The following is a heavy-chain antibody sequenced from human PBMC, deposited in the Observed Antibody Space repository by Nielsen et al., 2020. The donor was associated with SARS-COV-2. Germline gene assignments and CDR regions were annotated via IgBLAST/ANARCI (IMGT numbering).Heavy chain of an antibody. CDR3: AKDLGSCSGGSCYSHLDY. D-gene: IGHD2-15*01. J-gene: IGHJ4*02. V-gene: IGHV3-30*18. CDR2: ISYDGSNK. CDR1: GFTFSSYG. Sequence: GGSLRLSCAASGFTFSSYGMHWVRQAPGKGLEWVAVISYDGSNKYYADSVKGRFTISRDNSKNTLYLQMNSLRAEDTAVYYCAKDLGSCSGGSCYSHLDYWGQGTLVTVSS.